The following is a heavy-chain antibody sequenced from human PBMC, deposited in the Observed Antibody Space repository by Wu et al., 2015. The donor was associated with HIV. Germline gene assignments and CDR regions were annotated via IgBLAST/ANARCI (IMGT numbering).Heavy chain of an antibody. D-gene: IGHD2-8*01. CDR3: ARGWVPVYAIVGSWFDP. Sequence: QVQLVQSGAEVKKPGASVKVSCKASGYTFTSYDINWVRQATGQGLEWMGWMNPNSGNTGYAQKFQGRVTITRNTSISTAYMELSSLRSEDTAVYYCARGWVPVYAIVGSWFDPWGQGTLVTVSS. CDR2: MNPNSGNT. J-gene: IGHJ5*02. CDR1: GYTFTSYD. V-gene: IGHV1-8*03.